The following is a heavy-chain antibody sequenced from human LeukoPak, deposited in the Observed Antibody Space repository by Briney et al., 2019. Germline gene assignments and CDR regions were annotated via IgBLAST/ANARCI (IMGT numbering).Heavy chain of an antibody. D-gene: IGHD3-16*02. J-gene: IGHJ6*04. Sequence: PSETLSLTCTVSGGSISSCYWSWIRQPAGKGLEWIGRIYTSGSTNYNPSLKSRVTISVDTSKNQFSLKLSSVTAADTAVYYCARVGHLSFTTPDVWGKGTTVTVSS. V-gene: IGHV4-4*07. CDR3: ARVGHLSFTTPDV. CDR1: GGSISSCY. CDR2: IYTSGST.